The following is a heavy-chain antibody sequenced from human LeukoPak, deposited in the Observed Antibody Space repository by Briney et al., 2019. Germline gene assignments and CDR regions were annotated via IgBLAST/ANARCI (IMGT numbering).Heavy chain of an antibody. D-gene: IGHD5-18*01. CDR1: GFTFSSYS. Sequence: GGSLRLSCAASGFTFSSYSMNWVRQAPGKGLEWVSSISSSSSYIYYADSVKGRFTISRDNAKNSLYLQMNSLRAEDTAVYYCAKDKYSYGPKDYWGQGTLVTVSS. CDR3: AKDKYSYGPKDY. J-gene: IGHJ4*02. V-gene: IGHV3-21*04. CDR2: ISSSSSYI.